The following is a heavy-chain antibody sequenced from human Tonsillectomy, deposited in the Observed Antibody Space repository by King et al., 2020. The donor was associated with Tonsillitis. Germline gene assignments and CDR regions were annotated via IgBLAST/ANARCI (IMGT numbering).Heavy chain of an antibody. CDR3: AVGESRYSSRRDY. CDR2: IYHSGNT. D-gene: IGHD6-19*01. V-gene: IGHV4-4*02. CDR1: GGSISSSNW. J-gene: IGHJ4*02. Sequence: VQLQESGPGLVKPSGTLSLTCAVSGGSISSSNWWSWVRQPPGKGLEWIGEIYHSGNTNYNPSLRSRVTISLDKSKNQFSLNLSSVTAADTAVYYCAVGESRYSSRRDYWGQGTLVTVSS.